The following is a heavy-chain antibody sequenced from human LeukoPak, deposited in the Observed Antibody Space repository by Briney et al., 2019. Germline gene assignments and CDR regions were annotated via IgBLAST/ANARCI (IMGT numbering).Heavy chain of an antibody. CDR2: IYYSGST. V-gene: IGHV4-39*07. D-gene: IGHD5-12*01. CDR1: GDSFNSAGYY. Sequence: SETLSLTCTVSGDSFNSAGYYWGWIRQPPGKGLEWIGSIYYSGSTYYNPSLKSRVTISVDTSKNQFSLKLSSVTAADTAVYYCARGLVALYSFDYWGQGTLVTVSS. CDR3: ARGLVALYSFDY. J-gene: IGHJ4*02.